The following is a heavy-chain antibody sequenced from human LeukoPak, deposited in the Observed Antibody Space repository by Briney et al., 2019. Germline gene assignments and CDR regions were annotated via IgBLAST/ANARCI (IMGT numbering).Heavy chain of an antibody. CDR1: GFTFTTYW. J-gene: IGHJ6*02. CDR2: INSDGSIT. V-gene: IGHV3-74*01. Sequence: GGSLRLSCAASGFTFTTYWMHWVRQAPGKGLVWVSHINSDGSITSYADSVKGRFTISRDNAKNTLYLQMNSLRAEDTAVYYCAKDLAHYNWNDADYYYGMDVWGQGTTVTVSS. CDR3: AKDLAHYNWNDADYYYGMDV. D-gene: IGHD1-20*01.